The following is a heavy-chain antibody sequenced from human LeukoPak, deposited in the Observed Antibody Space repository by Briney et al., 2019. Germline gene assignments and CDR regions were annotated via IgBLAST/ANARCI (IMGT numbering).Heavy chain of an antibody. CDR3: ARDDSDSSGYYYPD. Sequence: PGGSLRLSCAASGFTFSSYSMNWVRQAPGKGLEWVANIKQDGREKYYVDSVKGRFTISRDNAKNSLYLQMNSLRAEDTAVYYCARDDSDSSGYYYPDWGQGTLVTVSS. V-gene: IGHV3-7*01. CDR1: GFTFSSYS. D-gene: IGHD3-22*01. J-gene: IGHJ4*02. CDR2: IKQDGREK.